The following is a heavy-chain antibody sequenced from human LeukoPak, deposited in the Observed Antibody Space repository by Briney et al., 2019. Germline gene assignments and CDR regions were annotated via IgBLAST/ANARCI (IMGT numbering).Heavy chain of an antibody. J-gene: IGHJ4*02. CDR3: ARYTVAGPFFDY. CDR2: IYTSENT. Sequence: SETLSLTCTVSGGSISSYYWSWIRQPAGKGLEWIGRIYTSENTNYNPSLKSRVTMSVDTSKNQFSLKLSSVTAADTAVYYCARYTVAGPFFDYWGQGTLVTVSS. D-gene: IGHD6-13*01. V-gene: IGHV4-4*07. CDR1: GGSISSYY.